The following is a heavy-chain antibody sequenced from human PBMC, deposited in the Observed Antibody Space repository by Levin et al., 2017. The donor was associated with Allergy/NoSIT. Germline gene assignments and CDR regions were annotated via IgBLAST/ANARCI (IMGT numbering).Heavy chain of an antibody. D-gene: IGHD6-19*01. CDR3: ARGKATIAVAEFDY. V-gene: IGHV3-21*01. CDR1: GFTFSSYS. CDR2: ISSSSSYI. Sequence: GGSLRLSCAASGFTFSSYSMNWVRQAPGKGLEWVSSISSSSSYIYYADSVKGRFTISRDNAKNSLYLQMNSLRAEDTAVYYCARGKATIAVAEFDYWGQGTLVTVSS. J-gene: IGHJ4*02.